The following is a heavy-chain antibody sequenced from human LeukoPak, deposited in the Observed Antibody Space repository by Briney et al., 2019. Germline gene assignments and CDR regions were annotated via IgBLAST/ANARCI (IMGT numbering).Heavy chain of an antibody. CDR1: GYTFTNYG. J-gene: IGHJ4*02. D-gene: IGHD6-13*01. CDR2: INANNGDT. V-gene: IGHV1-18*01. Sequence: ASVKVSCKASGYTFTNYGITWVRQAPGQGLEWMGWINANNGDTNYAQNLQGRVTMTRDTSTSTAYMELRSLRSDDTAVYFCARGPIAAAGDYWGQGTLVTVSS. CDR3: ARGPIAAAGDY.